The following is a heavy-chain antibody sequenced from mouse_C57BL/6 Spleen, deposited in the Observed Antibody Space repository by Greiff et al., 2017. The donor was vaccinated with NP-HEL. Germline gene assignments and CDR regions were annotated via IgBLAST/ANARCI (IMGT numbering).Heavy chain of an antibody. CDR1: GFNIKDYY. J-gene: IGHJ4*01. D-gene: IGHD2-10*02. CDR3: ARMYADEVAYAMDY. Sequence: EVQLQQSGAELVKPGASVKLSCTASGFNIKDYYMHWVKQRTEQCLEWIGRIDPDDGETKYAPKFQGKATITADPSSNTSYLHLSSRPSEDTAVYSCARMYADEVAYAMDYWGQGTSATVSS. CDR2: IDPDDGET. V-gene: IGHV14-2*01.